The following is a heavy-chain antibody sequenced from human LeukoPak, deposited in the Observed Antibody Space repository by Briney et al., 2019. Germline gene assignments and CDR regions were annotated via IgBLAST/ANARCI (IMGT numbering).Heavy chain of an antibody. CDR3: TTELDIRPNHY. Sequence: GGSLRLSCAASGLTFSNAWMSWVRQAPGKGLEWVGRIKRKSDGGTTDYAAPVKGRFTISRDDSKKTLYLQMNSLKSEDTAVYYCTTELDIRPNHYWGQGTLVTVSS. CDR1: GLTFSNAW. D-gene: IGHD3-22*01. CDR2: IKRKSDGGTT. J-gene: IGHJ4*02. V-gene: IGHV3-15*01.